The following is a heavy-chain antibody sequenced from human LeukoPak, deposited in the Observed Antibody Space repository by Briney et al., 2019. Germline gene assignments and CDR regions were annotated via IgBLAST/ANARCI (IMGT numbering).Heavy chain of an antibody. D-gene: IGHD6-13*01. CDR3: ARGSDIAAAVKVYGSEF. V-gene: IGHV3-74*01. CDR1: GFTFNNYG. CDR2: INGDGSST. J-gene: IGHJ4*02. Sequence: GRSLRLSCAASGFTFNNYGMHWVRQAPGKGLLWVSRINGDGSSTSYADPVKGRFTISRDNAKNTLYLQMNSLRVEDTAVCYCARGSDIAAAVKVYGSEFWGQGTLVTVSS.